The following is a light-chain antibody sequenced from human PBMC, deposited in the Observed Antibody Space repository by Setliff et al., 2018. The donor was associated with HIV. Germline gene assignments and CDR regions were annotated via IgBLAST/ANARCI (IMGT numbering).Light chain of an antibody. CDR3: SSYTSIGTYV. V-gene: IGLV2-14*03. CDR2: DVT. Sequence: QSALAQPASVSGSPGQSITISCTGSSSDVGVHNYVSWYQQHPGKAPKLIIYDVTNRPSGVSDRFSGSKSVNTASLTISVLLAEDAADYYCSSYTSIGTYVFGTGTKVTVL. CDR1: SSDVGVHNY. J-gene: IGLJ1*01.